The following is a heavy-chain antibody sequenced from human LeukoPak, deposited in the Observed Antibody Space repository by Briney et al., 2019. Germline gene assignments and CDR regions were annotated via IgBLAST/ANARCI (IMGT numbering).Heavy chain of an antibody. V-gene: IGHV3-7*01. J-gene: IGHJ4*02. CDR3: ARDGRDGYIYFDY. Sequence: GGSLRLSCAASGFSFSSYWMSWVRQAPGKGLEWVANIKQDGSEKYYVDSVKGRFTISRDNAKNSLYLQMNSLRAEDTAVYYCARDGRDGYIYFDYWGQGTLVTVSS. CDR1: GFSFSSYW. CDR2: IKQDGSEK. D-gene: IGHD5-24*01.